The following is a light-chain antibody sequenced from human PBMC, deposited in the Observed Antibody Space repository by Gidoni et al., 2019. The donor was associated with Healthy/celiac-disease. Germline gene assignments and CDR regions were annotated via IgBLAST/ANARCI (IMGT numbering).Light chain of an antibody. CDR3: SSYTSSSTLV. Sequence: QSALPQPASVSGSPCPSITISCTGTSSDVGGYNYVSWYQQHPGKAPKLMIYEVSNRPSGVSNRFSGSKTGNTASLTISGLQAEDEADYYCSSYTSSSTLVFGTGTKVTVL. V-gene: IGLV2-14*01. J-gene: IGLJ1*01. CDR1: SSDVGGYNY. CDR2: EVS.